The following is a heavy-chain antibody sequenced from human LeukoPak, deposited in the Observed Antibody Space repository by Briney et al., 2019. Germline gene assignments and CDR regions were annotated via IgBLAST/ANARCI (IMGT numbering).Heavy chain of an antibody. CDR1: GYTFTSYG. V-gene: IGHV1-2*02. Sequence: ASVKVSCKASGYTFTSYGISWVRQAPGQGLEWMGWINPNSGGTNYAQKFQGRVTMTRDTSISTAYMELSRLRSDDTAVYYCARDRDGGCSSTSCYGRRWFDSWGQGTLVTVSS. CDR2: INPNSGGT. J-gene: IGHJ5*01. D-gene: IGHD2-2*01. CDR3: ARDRDGGCSSTSCYGRRWFDS.